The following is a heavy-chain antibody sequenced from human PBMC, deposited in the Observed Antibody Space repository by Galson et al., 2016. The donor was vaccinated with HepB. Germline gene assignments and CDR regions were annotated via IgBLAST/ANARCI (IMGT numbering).Heavy chain of an antibody. CDR3: AKVVVGDIGGRGVDY. J-gene: IGHJ4*02. D-gene: IGHD1-26*01. V-gene: IGHV3-23*01. CDR2: ISGSGDNT. CDR1: GFTFSSYG. Sequence: SLRLSCAASGFTFSSYGMTWVRQAPGKGLEWVSSISGSGDNTYYADSVKGRFTISRDNSKSTLYVQMNSLRAEDTAVYYCAKVVVGDIGGRGVDYWGQGTLVTVSS.